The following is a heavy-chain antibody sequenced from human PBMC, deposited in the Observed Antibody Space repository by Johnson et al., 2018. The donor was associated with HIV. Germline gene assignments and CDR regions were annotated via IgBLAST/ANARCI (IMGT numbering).Heavy chain of an antibody. V-gene: IGHV3-23*04. Sequence: VQLVESGGGLVQPGGSLRLSCAASGLPFRSYAMSWVRQAPGKGLEWVSDIGGSGGRTYYADSVKGRFTISSDNSKNTVSLQMKSLRAEDTAVYYCAKGAYYYDSSGYHYDVPRGAFDIWGQGTMVTVSS. CDR3: AKGAYYYDSSGYHYDVPRGAFDI. CDR1: GLPFRSYA. J-gene: IGHJ3*02. D-gene: IGHD3-22*01. CDR2: IGGSGGRT.